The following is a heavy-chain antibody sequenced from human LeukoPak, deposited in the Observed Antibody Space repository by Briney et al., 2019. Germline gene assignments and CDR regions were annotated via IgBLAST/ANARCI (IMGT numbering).Heavy chain of an antibody. D-gene: IGHD3-10*01. Sequence: PGGSLRLSCAASGFTFDDYGMSWVRQAPGKGLEWVSGINWNGGSTGYADSVKGRFTISRDNAKNSLYLQMNSLRAEDTALYHCAICLRLGYYYYYFMDVWGKGTTVTVSS. J-gene: IGHJ6*03. CDR2: INWNGGST. CDR1: GFTFDDYG. CDR3: AICLRLGYYYYYFMDV. V-gene: IGHV3-20*01.